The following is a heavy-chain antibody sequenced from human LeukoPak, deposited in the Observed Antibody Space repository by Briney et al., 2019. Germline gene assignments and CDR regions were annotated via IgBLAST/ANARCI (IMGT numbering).Heavy chain of an antibody. CDR3: ARQTESGHDYAFDI. CDR2: IYYSGST. V-gene: IGHV4-59*01. D-gene: IGHD5-12*01. Sequence: PSETLSLTCTVSGGSISSYYWSWIRQPPGKGLEWIGYIYYSGSTNYNPSLKSRVTISVDTSKNQFSLKLSSVTAADTAVYYCARQTESGHDYAFDIWGQGTMVTVSS. CDR1: GGSISSYY. J-gene: IGHJ3*02.